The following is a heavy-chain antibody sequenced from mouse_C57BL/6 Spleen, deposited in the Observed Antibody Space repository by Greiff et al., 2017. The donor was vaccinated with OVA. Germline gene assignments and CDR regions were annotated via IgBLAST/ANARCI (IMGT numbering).Heavy chain of an antibody. J-gene: IGHJ2*01. Sequence: ESGPGLVKPSQSLSLTCSVTGYSITIGYYWNWIRQFPGNKLEWMGYISYDGSNNYNPSLKNRISITRDTSKNQFFMKLNSVTTEDTATYYCARVDGYYEDYWGQGTTLTVSS. V-gene: IGHV3-6*01. CDR1: GYSITIGYY. CDR2: ISYDGSN. D-gene: IGHD2-3*01. CDR3: ARVDGYYEDY.